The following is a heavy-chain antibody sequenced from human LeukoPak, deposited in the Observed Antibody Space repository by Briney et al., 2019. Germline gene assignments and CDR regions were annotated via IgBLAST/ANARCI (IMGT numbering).Heavy chain of an antibody. CDR2: IYPGDSDT. Sequence: GESLKISCKGSGYSFTSYWIGWVRQMPGKGLEWMGIIYPGDSDTRYSPSFQGQVTISADKSISTAYLQWSSLKASDTAMYYCAGRDIVVVPAATWGAFDIWGQGTMVTVSS. J-gene: IGHJ3*02. CDR1: GYSFTSYW. V-gene: IGHV5-51*01. CDR3: AGRDIVVVPAATWGAFDI. D-gene: IGHD2-2*01.